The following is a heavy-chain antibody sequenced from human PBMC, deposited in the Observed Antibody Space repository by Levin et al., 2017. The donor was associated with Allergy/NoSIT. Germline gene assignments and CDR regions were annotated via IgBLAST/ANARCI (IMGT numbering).Heavy chain of an antibody. J-gene: IGHJ5*02. V-gene: IGHV4-4*02. CDR2: VHHSGTT. CDR1: GGSISGSNW. Sequence: ASETLSLTCGVSGGSISGSNWWSWVRQPPGEGLEWIGEVHHSGTTNYNPSLKSRVTISVDKSKNQFSLILSSVTAADTAVYYCAQQPVAGYWFDPWGQGTLVTVSS. D-gene: IGHD6-19*01. CDR3: AQQPVAGYWFDP.